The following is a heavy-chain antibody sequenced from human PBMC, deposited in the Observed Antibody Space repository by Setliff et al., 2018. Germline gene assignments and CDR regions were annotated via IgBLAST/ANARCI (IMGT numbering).Heavy chain of an antibody. J-gene: IGHJ6*03. V-gene: IGHV3-30*02. D-gene: IGHD3-22*01. CDR1: GFIFSSYG. CDR3: ATNPRKGRSGGYYYDDPYYYYMDV. CDR2: IQYDGRNK. Sequence: GESLKISCVASGFIFSSYGMHWVRQAPGKGLEWVAYIQYDGRNKYYADSVKGRLTISRDNSENSLYLQVNSLRAEDTAVYYCATNPRKGRSGGYYYDDPYYYYMDVWGKGTTVTVSS.